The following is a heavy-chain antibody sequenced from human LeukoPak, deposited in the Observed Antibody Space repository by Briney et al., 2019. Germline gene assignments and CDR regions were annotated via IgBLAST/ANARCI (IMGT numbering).Heavy chain of an antibody. CDR1: GGSFSGYY. J-gene: IGHJ4*02. V-gene: IGHV4-34*01. D-gene: IGHD3-10*01. Sequence: SETLSLTCAVYGGSFSGYYWSWIRQPPGKGLEWIGEINHSGSTNYNPSLKSRVTISVDTSKNQFSLKLSSVTATDTAVYYCARGRPSILLWFGELLPNSFDYWGQGTLVTVSS. CDR3: ARGRPSILLWFGELLPNSFDY. CDR2: INHSGST.